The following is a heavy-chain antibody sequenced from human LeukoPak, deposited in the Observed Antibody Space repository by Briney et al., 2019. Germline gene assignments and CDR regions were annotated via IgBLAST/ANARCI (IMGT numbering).Heavy chain of an antibody. D-gene: IGHD2-2*01. J-gene: IGHJ3*02. CDR3: TSRYCTSTNCYSFDI. Sequence: GGSLRLSCAASGFSFSTYSMNWVRQAPGKWLEWVSSISSTSAHIFYADSVKGRFSISRDNVKNSLYLQMNSLRVEDTAVYYCTSRYCTSTNCYSFDIWGQGTMVTVSS. CDR1: GFSFSTYS. V-gene: IGHV3-21*01. CDR2: ISSTSAHI.